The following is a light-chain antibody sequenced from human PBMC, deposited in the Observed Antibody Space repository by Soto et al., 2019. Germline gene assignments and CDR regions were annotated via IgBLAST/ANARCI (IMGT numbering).Light chain of an antibody. CDR1: QGIGSS. Sequence: DIQMTQSPSSVSASVGDRVTINCRASQGIGSSLAWYQHKPGKAPNLLIYAASTFQSGVPSRFDASGSGTDFTLTISSLQPEDFGIYYCQQAKSFPWTFGQGTKVGIK. CDR3: QQAKSFPWT. V-gene: IGKV1-12*01. J-gene: IGKJ1*01. CDR2: AAS.